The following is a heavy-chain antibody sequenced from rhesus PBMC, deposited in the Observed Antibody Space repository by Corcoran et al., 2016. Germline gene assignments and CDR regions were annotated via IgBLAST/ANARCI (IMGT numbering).Heavy chain of an antibody. CDR1: GFTFSSYG. Sequence: EVQLVESGGGLVQRGGSLRLSCAASGFTFSSYGVHWVRQAPGEGLELVAVISYAGSNKYYADSVKDRFTISRDNSKNLLYLQMNNLKLYDTAVYYCARGVGYSYSFDYWGQGVLVTVSS. CDR2: ISYAGSNK. CDR3: ARGVGYSYSFDY. V-gene: IGHV3-54*02. J-gene: IGHJ4*01. D-gene: IGHD5-12*01.